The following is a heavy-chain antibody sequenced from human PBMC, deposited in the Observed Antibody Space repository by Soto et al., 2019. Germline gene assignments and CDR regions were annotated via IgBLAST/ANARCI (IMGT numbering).Heavy chain of an antibody. J-gene: IGHJ5*02. Sequence: GGSLRLSCAASGFTFSHAWMSWVRQAPGKGLEWVGRIKSKADGETKDYGAPVRGRFTISRDDSQDILYLHMNSLRIEDTAVYYCCVIKRRDQYSTSDYWFDPWGPGTLVTVSS. CDR3: CVIKRRDQYSTSDYWFDP. CDR1: GFTFSHAW. D-gene: IGHD4-4*01. CDR2: IKSKADGETK. V-gene: IGHV3-15*01.